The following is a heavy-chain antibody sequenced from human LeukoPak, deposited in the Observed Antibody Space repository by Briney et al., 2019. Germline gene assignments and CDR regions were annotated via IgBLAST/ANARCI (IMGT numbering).Heavy chain of an antibody. CDR2: ISSSSSYI. J-gene: IGHJ4*02. Sequence: PGGSLRLSCAASGFTFSSYSMNWVRQAPGKGLEWVSSISSSSSYIYYADSVKGRFTISRDNAKNSLYLQMNSLRAEDTAVYYCARVLQGYSYGYVDYWGQGTLVTVSS. D-gene: IGHD5-18*01. V-gene: IGHV3-21*01. CDR3: ARVLQGYSYGYVDY. CDR1: GFTFSSYS.